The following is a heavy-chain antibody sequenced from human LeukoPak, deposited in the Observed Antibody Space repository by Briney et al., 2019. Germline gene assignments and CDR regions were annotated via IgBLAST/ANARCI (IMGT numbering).Heavy chain of an antibody. V-gene: IGHV3-23*01. CDR1: GFTFSSYD. Sequence: GGSLRLSCAASGFTFSSYDMSWVRQAPGKGLEWVSAISGSVGSTYYADSVKGRFTISRDNSKNTLYLQMNSLRAEDTAVYYCTTHKPGIAGAWEVYYFDYWGQGTLVTVSS. D-gene: IGHD6-13*01. CDR3: TTHKPGIAGAWEVYYFDY. J-gene: IGHJ4*02. CDR2: ISGSVGST.